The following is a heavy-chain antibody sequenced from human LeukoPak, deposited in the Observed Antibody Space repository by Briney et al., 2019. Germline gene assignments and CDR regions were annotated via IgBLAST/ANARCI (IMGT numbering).Heavy chain of an antibody. D-gene: IGHD2-2*01. V-gene: IGHV1-69*13. J-gene: IGHJ6*02. Sequence: GASVKVSCKASGGTFSSYAISWVRQAPGQGLEWMGGIIPIFGTANYAQKFQGRVTITADESTSTAYMELSSLRSEDTAVYYCASSLYCSSTSCSYYYYYGMDVWGQGTTATVSS. CDR2: IIPIFGTA. CDR3: ASSLYCSSTSCSYYYYYGMDV. CDR1: GGTFSSYA.